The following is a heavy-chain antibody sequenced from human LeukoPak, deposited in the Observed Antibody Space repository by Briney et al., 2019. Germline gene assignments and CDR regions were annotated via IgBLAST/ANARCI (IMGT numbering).Heavy chain of an antibody. CDR1: GDSISSSNCY. J-gene: IGHJ6*03. Sequence: PSETLSLTCTVSGDSISSSNCYWGWIRQPPGKGLEWIGSIYFSGGTYYNASLKSRVTISVDTSKDQFSLKLSPVTAADTAVYYCARRRLGRDYYYYMDVWGKGTTVTISS. CDR2: IYFSGGT. V-gene: IGHV4-39*01. D-gene: IGHD3-10*01. CDR3: ARRRLGRDYYYYMDV.